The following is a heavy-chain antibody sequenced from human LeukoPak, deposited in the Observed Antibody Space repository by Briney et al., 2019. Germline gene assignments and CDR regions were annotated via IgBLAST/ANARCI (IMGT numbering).Heavy chain of an antibody. CDR1: GYTFTGYD. D-gene: IGHD2-15*01. CDR3: ARDLDIVVVVAANPSGY. V-gene: IGHV1-2*02. CDR2: TNPNTGGT. Sequence: ASVKVPCKASGYTFTGYDMHWDRQAPGQGLECIGWTNPNTGGTNYAQKLQGRVTMTTDTSTSTAYMELRSLRSDDTAVYYCARDLDIVVVVAANPSGYWGQGTLVTVSS. J-gene: IGHJ4*02.